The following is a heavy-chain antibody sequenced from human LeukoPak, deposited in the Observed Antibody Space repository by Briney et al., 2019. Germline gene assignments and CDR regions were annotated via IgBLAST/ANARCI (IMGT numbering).Heavy chain of an antibody. CDR2: IIPIFGTA. D-gene: IGHD2/OR15-2a*01. CDR1: GGTFSSYA. Sequence: SVKVSCKASGGTFSSYAISWVRQAPGQGLEWMGGIIPIFGTANYAQKFQGRVTMTRDMSTSTVYMELSSLRSEDTAVYYCARKYFAGYFDYWGQGTLVTVSS. CDR3: ARKYFAGYFDY. J-gene: IGHJ4*02. V-gene: IGHV1-69*05.